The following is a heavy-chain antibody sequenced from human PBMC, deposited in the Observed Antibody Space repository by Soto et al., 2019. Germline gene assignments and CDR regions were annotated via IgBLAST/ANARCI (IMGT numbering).Heavy chain of an antibody. D-gene: IGHD2-21*02. CDR2: LYNTGST. V-gene: IGHV4-59*01. CDR3: GGGLSGYCGVDFYPLDV. J-gene: IGHJ6*02. Sequence: LPMPCPVSGVRRSPCARLVFRLFPCARIKWIGYLYNTGSTIYNPSLKSRVTISVYTSKNQFSLKMNSVTAADTAVYFWGGGLSGYCGVDFYPLDVWGQGTTVT. CDR1: GVRRSPCA.